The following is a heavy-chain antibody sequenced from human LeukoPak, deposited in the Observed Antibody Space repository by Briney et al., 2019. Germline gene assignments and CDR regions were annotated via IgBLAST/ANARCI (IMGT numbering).Heavy chain of an antibody. Sequence: PSETLSLTCTASGGSVSSNSRFWSWIRQPPARGLEWLAYIHYSGGTDSNPSLRSRLTISIDTSKNQVSLKLSSVTAADTAVYYCARDGVAGGFDYWGQGTLVTVSS. CDR3: ARDGVAGGFDY. D-gene: IGHD6-19*01. CDR2: IHYSGGT. J-gene: IGHJ4*02. V-gene: IGHV4-61*01. CDR1: GGSVSSNSRF.